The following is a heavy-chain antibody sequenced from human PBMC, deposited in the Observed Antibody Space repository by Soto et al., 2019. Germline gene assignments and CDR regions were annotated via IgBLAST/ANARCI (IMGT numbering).Heavy chain of an antibody. CDR3: AYGSSSAWIDK. CDR2: GNHSGST. CDR1: GESFSGYQ. J-gene: IGHJ4*02. V-gene: IGHV4-34*01. D-gene: IGHD6-25*01. Sequence: SETLSLTCDVYGESFSGYQWTWIRQPPGKGLEWIGEGNHSGSTKYNPALKSRVAISVDTSYNKFFLRLNSVTAADTAVYFCAYGSSSAWIDKWGQGTLVTVSS.